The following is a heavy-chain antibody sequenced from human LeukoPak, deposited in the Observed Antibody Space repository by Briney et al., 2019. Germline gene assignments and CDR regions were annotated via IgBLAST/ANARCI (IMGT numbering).Heavy chain of an antibody. Sequence: PGRSLRLSCAASGFTFSSYGMHWVRQAPGKGLEWVAVIWYDGSNKYYADSVKGRFTISRDNSKNTLYLQMNSLRAEDTAVYYCAKVAIAVAGSGGVDYWGQGTLVTVSS. CDR3: AKVAIAVAGSGGVDY. CDR2: IWYDGSNK. J-gene: IGHJ4*02. D-gene: IGHD6-19*01. V-gene: IGHV3-33*06. CDR1: GFTFSSYG.